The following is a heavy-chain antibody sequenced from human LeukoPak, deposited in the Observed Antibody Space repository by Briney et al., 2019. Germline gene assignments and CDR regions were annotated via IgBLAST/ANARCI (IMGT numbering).Heavy chain of an antibody. CDR2: INRNGTT. CDR1: GESFSGYY. V-gene: IGHV4-34*01. Sequence: SETLSLTCAVYGESFSGYYWSWIRQPPGKGLEWIGEINRNGTTNYNPSLKSRVTISIDTSKNQFSLKLSSVTAADTAVYYCARLPVTQGEDYWGQGTLVTVSS. J-gene: IGHJ4*02. CDR3: ARLPVTQGEDY. D-gene: IGHD4-11*01.